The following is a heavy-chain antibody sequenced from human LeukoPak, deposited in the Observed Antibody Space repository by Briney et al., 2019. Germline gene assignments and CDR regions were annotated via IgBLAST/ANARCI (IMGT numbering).Heavy chain of an antibody. CDR2: ISSSSSYT. V-gene: IGHV3-21*01. J-gene: IGHJ4*02. Sequence: GGSLRLSCAASGITFRTYTMNWVRQAPGKGLEWVSSISSSSSYTYYADSVKGRFTIARDNARNSLYLQMNRLRAEDTAVYYCAGGADYDILTGYYDYWGQGTLVTVSS. CDR1: GITFRTYT. D-gene: IGHD3-9*01. CDR3: AGGADYDILTGYYDY.